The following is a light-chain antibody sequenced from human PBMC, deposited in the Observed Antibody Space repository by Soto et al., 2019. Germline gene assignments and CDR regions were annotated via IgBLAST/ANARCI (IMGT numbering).Light chain of an antibody. CDR3: QQRSNWPLT. CDR2: DAS. J-gene: IGKJ4*01. V-gene: IGKV3-11*01. CDR1: QSLSNY. Sequence: IVLTHSPSTLSLSPGERATLSCRASQSLSNYLAWYQQKPGQAPRLLIYDASNRATGIPARFSGSGSGTDFTLTISSLEPEDFGLYYCQQRSNWPLTFGGGTKVDIK.